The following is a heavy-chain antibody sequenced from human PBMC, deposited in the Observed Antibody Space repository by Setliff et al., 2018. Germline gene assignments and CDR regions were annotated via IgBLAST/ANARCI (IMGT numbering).Heavy chain of an antibody. V-gene: IGHV3-74*01. J-gene: IGHJ6*04. D-gene: IGHD6-13*01. CDR3: ARAKMEESGKAQAGMDV. CDR2: INPDGSTT. Sequence: PGGSLRLSCAASGFTFSSYWMHWVRQAPGKGLVWVSRINPDGSTTSYADSVKGRFTISRDNAKNTVYLQMNSLRAEDTAVYYCARAKMEESGKAQAGMDVWGKGTTVTVSS. CDR1: GFTFSSYW.